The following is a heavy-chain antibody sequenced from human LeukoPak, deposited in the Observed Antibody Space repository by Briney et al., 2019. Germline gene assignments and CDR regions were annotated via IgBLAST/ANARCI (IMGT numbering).Heavy chain of an antibody. CDR1: GGTFSSYA. CDR2: IIPIFGTA. J-gene: IGHJ4*02. D-gene: IGHD6-13*01. CDR3: ARVAAAAAGTSLYYFDY. V-gene: IGHV1-69*01. Sequence: ASVKVSCKASGGTFSSYAISWVRQAPGQGLEWMGGIIPIFGTANYAQKFQGRVTITADESTSTAYMELSSLRSEDTAVYYCARVAAAAAGTSLYYFDYWGQGTLVTVSS.